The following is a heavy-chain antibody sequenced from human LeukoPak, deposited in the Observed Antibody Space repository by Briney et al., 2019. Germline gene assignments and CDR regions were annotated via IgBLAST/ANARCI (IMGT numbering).Heavy chain of an antibody. J-gene: IGHJ4*02. CDR2: ITASGTAM. V-gene: IGHV3-48*01. Sequence: PGGSLRLSCAASGFTFSSYSMNWVRQAPGKGLEWVSHITASGTAMFYADSVKGRFTISRDNSKNTLYLQMNSLRAEDTAVYYCARPQSSSGYYWPFDDWGQGTLVTVSS. CDR3: ARPQSSSGYYWPFDD. CDR1: GFTFSSYS. D-gene: IGHD3-22*01.